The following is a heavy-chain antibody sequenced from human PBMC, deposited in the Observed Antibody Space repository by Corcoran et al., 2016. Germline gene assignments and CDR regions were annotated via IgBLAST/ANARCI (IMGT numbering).Heavy chain of an antibody. CDR1: GFTVSINY. J-gene: IGHJ4*02. D-gene: IGHD5-18*01. CDR3: ARDRTYTYGYS. Sequence: EVRLVESGGCLLQPGGSLRLSCAASGFTVSINYMSWVRQAPGKGREWVSVIYSDGSTYSEDSVKGRSTISRDISKNTLYLQMNSLRREDTAVNYCARDRTYTYGYSWGQGTLVTVSS. CDR2: IYSDGST. V-gene: IGHV3-53*01.